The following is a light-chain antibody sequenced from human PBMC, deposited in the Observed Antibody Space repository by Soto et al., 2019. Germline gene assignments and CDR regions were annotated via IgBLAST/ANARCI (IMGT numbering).Light chain of an antibody. CDR3: QQYNNWPP. CDR1: QSVSSN. V-gene: IGKV3-15*01. CDR2: GAS. J-gene: IGKJ1*01. Sequence: EIVLTQSPGTLSLSPGERATLSCRASQSVSSNLAWYQQKPGQAPRLLIYGASTRATGIPARFSGSGSGTEFTLTISSLQSEDFAVYYCQQYNNWPPFGQGTKVEIK.